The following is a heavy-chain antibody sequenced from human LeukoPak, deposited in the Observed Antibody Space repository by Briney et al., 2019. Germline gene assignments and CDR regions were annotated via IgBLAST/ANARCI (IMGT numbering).Heavy chain of an antibody. CDR1: GFTFSNYW. Sequence: GGSLRLSCAASGFTFSNYWMTWVRQAPGKGLEWVAHIKQDGSEKYYVDSLKGRFTISRDNAKNSLYLQMNSLRAEDTAVYYCARDAYDSGGYVQGVGFDYWGQGTLVTVSS. CDR2: IKQDGSEK. V-gene: IGHV3-7*01. J-gene: IGHJ4*02. D-gene: IGHD3-22*01. CDR3: ARDAYDSGGYVQGVGFDY.